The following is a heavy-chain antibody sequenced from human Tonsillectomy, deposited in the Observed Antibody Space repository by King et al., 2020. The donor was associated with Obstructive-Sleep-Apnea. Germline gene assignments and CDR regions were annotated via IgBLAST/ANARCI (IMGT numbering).Heavy chain of an antibody. V-gene: IGHV5-51*01. CDR1: GYSFPSYW. D-gene: IGHD3-22*01. Sequence: QLVQSGAEVKKPGESLKISCKASGYSFPSYWIGWVRQMPGKGLEWMGIIYPDDSDARYSPSFQGQVTISADKSINTAYLQWSSLKASDTAMYYCARHQFSESSAYGYWGQGTQVTVSS. J-gene: IGHJ4*02. CDR2: IYPDDSDA. CDR3: ARHQFSESSAYGY.